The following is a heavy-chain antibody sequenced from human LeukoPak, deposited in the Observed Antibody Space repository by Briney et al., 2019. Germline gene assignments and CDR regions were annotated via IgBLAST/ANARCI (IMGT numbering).Heavy chain of an antibody. D-gene: IGHD1-1*01. Sequence: LSGGSLTLSCAASGFTFSDYDMHWVRQATGKGLEWVSAIGTAGYTYYTGSVKGRFTISRENAKNSLYLQMNSLRAGDTAVYYCARVAKERVGGVYYFDYWGQGTLVTVSS. CDR2: IGTAGYT. V-gene: IGHV3-13*01. J-gene: IGHJ4*02. CDR3: ARVAKERVGGVYYFDY. CDR1: GFTFSDYD.